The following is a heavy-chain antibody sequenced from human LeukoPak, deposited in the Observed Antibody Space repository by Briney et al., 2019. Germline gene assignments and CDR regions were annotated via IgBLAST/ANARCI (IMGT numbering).Heavy chain of an antibody. CDR3: ARDNHYYDSSGYTNWFDP. CDR2: IYYSGST. V-gene: IGHV4-39*07. J-gene: IGHJ5*02. CDR1: GGSISSSSYY. D-gene: IGHD3-22*01. Sequence: AETLSLTCTVSGGSISSSSYYWGWIRQPPGKGLEWIGSIYYSGSTYYNPSLKSRVTISVDTSKNQFSLKLSSVAAADTAVYYCARDNHYYDSSGYTNWFDPWGQGTLVTVSS.